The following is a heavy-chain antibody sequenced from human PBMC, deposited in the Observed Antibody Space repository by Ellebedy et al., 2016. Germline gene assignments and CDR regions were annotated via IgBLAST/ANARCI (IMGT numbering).Heavy chain of an antibody. Sequence: ASVKVSCKASGGTFSSYAINWVRQAPGQGLEWMGRIIPILGIANYAQKFQDRVTIIADKSTSTAFMELSSLRSEDTAVYYCARVGYGDYYFDYWGQGTLVTVSS. CDR3: ARVGYGDYYFDY. D-gene: IGHD4-17*01. V-gene: IGHV1-69*04. J-gene: IGHJ4*02. CDR2: IIPILGIA. CDR1: GGTFSSYA.